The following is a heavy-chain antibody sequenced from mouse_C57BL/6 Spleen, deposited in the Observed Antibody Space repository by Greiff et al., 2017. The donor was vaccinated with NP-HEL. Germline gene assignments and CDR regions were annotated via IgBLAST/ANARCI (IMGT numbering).Heavy chain of an antibody. J-gene: IGHJ2*01. D-gene: IGHD2-4*01. V-gene: IGHV5-4*01. Sequence: EVKLMESGGGLVKPGGSLKLSCAASGFTFSSYAMSWVRQTPGKRLEWVATISDGGSYTYYPDNVKGRFTISRDNAKNNLYLQMSHLKSEDTAMYYCARDDYDGWDYWGQGTTLTVSS. CDR3: ARDDYDGWDY. CDR1: GFTFSSYA. CDR2: ISDGGSYT.